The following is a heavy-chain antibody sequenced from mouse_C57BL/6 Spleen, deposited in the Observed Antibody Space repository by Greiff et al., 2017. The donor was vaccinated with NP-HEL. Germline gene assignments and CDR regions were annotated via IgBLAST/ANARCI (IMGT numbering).Heavy chain of an antibody. V-gene: IGHV1-50*01. CDR2: IDPSDSYT. J-gene: IGHJ2*01. D-gene: IGHD4-1*01. CDR3: ARRGDLLGYFDY. Sequence: QVQLKQPGAELVKPGASVKLSCKASGYTFTSYWMQWVKQRPGQGLEWIGEIDPSDSYTNYNQKFKGKATLTVDTSSSTAYMQLSSLTSEDSAVYYCARRGDLLGYFDYWGQGTTLTVSS. CDR1: GYTFTSYW.